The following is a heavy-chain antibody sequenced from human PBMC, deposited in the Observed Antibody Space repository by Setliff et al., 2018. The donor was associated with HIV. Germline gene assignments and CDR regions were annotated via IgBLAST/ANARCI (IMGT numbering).Heavy chain of an antibody. V-gene: IGHV4-59*01. CDR2: INYSGSA. CDR3: ARNGDYYMDV. D-gene: IGHD4-17*01. J-gene: IGHJ6*03. CDR1: GGSISTYY. Sequence: SETLSLTCTVSGGSISTYYWGWIRQPPGKGLEWIGYINYSGSAKHNPSLKSRVTISVDTSKNQFSLKLNSVTAADTAVYYCARNGDYYMDVWGKGTTVTVSS.